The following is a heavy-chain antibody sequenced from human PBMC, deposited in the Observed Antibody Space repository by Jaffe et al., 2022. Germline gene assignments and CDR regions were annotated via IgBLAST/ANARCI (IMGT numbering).Heavy chain of an antibody. V-gene: IGHV1-2*02. J-gene: IGHJ3*02. CDR3: ARDSPPFYDSSGYYYVEIAFDI. D-gene: IGHD3-22*01. Sequence: QVQLVQSGAEVKKPGASVKVSCKASGYTFTGYYMHWVRQAPGQGLEWMGWINPNSGGTNYAQKFQGRVTMTRDTSISTAYMELSRLRSDDTAVYYCARDSPPFYDSSGYYYVEIAFDIWGQGTMVTVSS. CDR2: INPNSGGT. CDR1: GYTFTGYY.